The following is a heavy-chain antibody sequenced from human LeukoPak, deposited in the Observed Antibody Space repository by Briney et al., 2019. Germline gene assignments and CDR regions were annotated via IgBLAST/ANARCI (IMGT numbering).Heavy chain of an antibody. J-gene: IGHJ2*01. CDR2: INHSGST. V-gene: IGHV4-34*01. D-gene: IGHD2-2*01. CDR1: GGSFSGYY. Sequence: SETLSLTCAVYGGSFSGYYWSWIRQPPGKGLEWIGEINHSGSTNYNPSLKSRVTISVDTSKNQFSLKLSSVTAADTAVYYCARIKGVVVPAAIVFDLWGRGTLATVSS. CDR3: ARIKGVVVPAAIVFDL.